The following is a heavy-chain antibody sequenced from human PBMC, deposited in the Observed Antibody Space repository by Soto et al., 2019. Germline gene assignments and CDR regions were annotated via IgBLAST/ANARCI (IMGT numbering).Heavy chain of an antibody. V-gene: IGHV3-23*04. J-gene: IGHJ4*02. Sequence: EVHLVESGGGLVQPGGSLRLSCAASGFSFRGYGLTWVRQAPGKGLEWVSAISNSSGSTFYADSVKGRFIISRDDSKNTLYLQMNSLRVEDTAVYYCTKPPSIKYGFDYWGQGTLVAVSS. D-gene: IGHD1-20*01. CDR2: ISNSSGST. CDR1: GFSFRGYG. CDR3: TKPPSIKYGFDY.